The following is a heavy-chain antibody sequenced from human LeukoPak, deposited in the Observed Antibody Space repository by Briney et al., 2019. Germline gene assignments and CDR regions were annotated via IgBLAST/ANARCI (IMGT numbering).Heavy chain of an antibody. Sequence: GGSLRLSCAASGFTFSSYSMNWVRQAPGKGLEWVSSISSSSSYIYYADSVKGRFTISRDNAKNSLYLQMNSLRAEDTAVYYCAKEYDSLYYFDYWGQGTLVTVSS. D-gene: IGHD3-16*01. CDR3: AKEYDSLYYFDY. CDR2: ISSSSSYI. CDR1: GFTFSSYS. J-gene: IGHJ4*02. V-gene: IGHV3-21*01.